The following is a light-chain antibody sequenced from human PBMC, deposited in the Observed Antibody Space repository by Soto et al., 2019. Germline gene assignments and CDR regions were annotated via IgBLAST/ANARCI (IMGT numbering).Light chain of an antibody. J-gene: IGKJ1*01. Sequence: DIQMTQSPSSLSASVGDRVTITCRASQDIRSDLGWFQQKPGKAPKRLIYAASTLESGVPSRFSGSRSGTEFTLTISSLQPSDFATYYCQQYRTYSFGQGSRVDIK. CDR2: AAS. V-gene: IGKV1-17*01. CDR1: QDIRSD. CDR3: QQYRTYS.